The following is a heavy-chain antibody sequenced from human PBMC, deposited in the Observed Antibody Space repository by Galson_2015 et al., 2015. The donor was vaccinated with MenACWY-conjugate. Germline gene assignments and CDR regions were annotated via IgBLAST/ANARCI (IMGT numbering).Heavy chain of an antibody. D-gene: IGHD6-19*01. J-gene: IGHJ4*02. V-gene: IGHV3-48*03. CDR3: ARSLSIVVAGY. CDR1: GFTFRTYE. CDR2: ISSGGNTI. Sequence: SLRLSCAASGFTFRTYEMNWVRQAPGKGLEWVSYISSGGNTIYYGDSVKGRFTISRDNAKNSPYLQMNSLRAGDTAIYYCARSLSIVVAGYWGQGTLVTVSS.